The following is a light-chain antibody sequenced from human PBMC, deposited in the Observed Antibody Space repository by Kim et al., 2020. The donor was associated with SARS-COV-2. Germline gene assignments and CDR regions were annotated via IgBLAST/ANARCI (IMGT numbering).Light chain of an antibody. Sequence: GTTVTLSCTRSTGSTATNSAQWYQQRPGSAPTTVIYEDNQRPSAVPDRFSGSIDSSSNSASLTISGLKTEDEADYYCQSSDGSSVIFGGGTQLTVL. CDR2: EDN. CDR1: TGSTATNS. CDR3: QSSDGSSVI. V-gene: IGLV6-57*03. J-gene: IGLJ2*01.